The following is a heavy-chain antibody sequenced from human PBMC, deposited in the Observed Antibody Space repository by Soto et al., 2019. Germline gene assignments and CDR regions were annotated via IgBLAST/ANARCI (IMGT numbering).Heavy chain of an antibody. CDR3: ARVNCSGGTCYYSDY. V-gene: IGHV3-48*01. CDR1: GFTFSSYS. J-gene: IGHJ4*02. Sequence: GGSLRLSCAASGFTFSSYSMNWVRQAPGKGLEWVSYISSTSSTIHYADSVKGRFTISRDNARNSVYLQMNSLRAEDTAVYYCARVNCSGGTCYYSDYWGQGTQVTVSS. D-gene: IGHD2-15*01. CDR2: ISSTSSTI.